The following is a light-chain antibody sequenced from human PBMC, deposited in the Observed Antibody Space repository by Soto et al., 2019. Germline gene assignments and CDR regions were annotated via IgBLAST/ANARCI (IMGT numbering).Light chain of an antibody. V-gene: IGKV4-1*01. J-gene: IGKJ2*01. Sequence: DIVMTQSPDSLAVSLGERATINCKSSQSVLYSSNNKNYLAWYQQKPGQPPKLLIYWASTRESGVPDRFSGSGSGTDCPLTIRSLQAEDVAVYYCQQYYSTPYTFGQGTKLQIK. CDR2: WAS. CDR1: QSVLYSSNNKNY. CDR3: QQYYSTPYT.